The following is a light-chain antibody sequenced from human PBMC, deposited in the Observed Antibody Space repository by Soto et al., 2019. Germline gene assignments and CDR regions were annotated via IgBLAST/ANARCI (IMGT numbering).Light chain of an antibody. Sequence: QSALTQPASVSGSPGQSITISCTGTSSDVGGYNYVSWYQQHPGKATKLMIYEVSNRPSGVSNRFSGSKSGNTASLTISGLQAEDEADYYCSSYTSSSPYVFGTGTQLTVL. CDR2: EVS. V-gene: IGLV2-14*01. CDR3: SSYTSSSPYV. J-gene: IGLJ1*01. CDR1: SSDVGGYNY.